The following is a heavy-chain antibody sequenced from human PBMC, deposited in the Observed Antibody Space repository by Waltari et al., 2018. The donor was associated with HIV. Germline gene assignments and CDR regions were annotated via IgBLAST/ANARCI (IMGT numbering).Heavy chain of an antibody. J-gene: IGHJ5*02. D-gene: IGHD3-3*01. CDR1: GYPFTNYD. CDR3: STSRPGAMFGDA. CDR2: MHPRPGNA. Sequence: QGQLVQSGAEVKQSGASVRISCKASGYPFTNYDINWLRQATGKGLEWMGGMHPRPGNAGFEHNFQGIVVMTRYIPINTAYMELSGLTSHDAAVYYCSTSRPGAMFGDAWGQGTLVTISS. V-gene: IGHV1-8*02.